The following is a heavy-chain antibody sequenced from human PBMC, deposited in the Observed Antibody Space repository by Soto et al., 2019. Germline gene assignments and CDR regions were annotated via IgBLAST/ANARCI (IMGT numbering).Heavy chain of an antibody. CDR1: GGSISISNW. J-gene: IGHJ4*02. V-gene: IGHV4-4*02. CDR3: ARARITMVRGAYDFDY. D-gene: IGHD3-10*01. CDR2: IYHSGST. Sequence: SDTLSLTCAVSGGSISISNWWSWVRQPPGKGLEWIGEIYHSGSTNYNPSLKSRVTISVDTSKNQFSLKLSSVTAADTAVYYCARARITMVRGAYDFDYWGQGTLVTVSS.